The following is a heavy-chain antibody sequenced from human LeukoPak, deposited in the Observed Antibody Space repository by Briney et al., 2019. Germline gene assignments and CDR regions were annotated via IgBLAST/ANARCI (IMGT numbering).Heavy chain of an antibody. CDR3: ATDFYDST. CDR1: GFTFTNAW. Sequence: GGSLRLSCATSGFTFTNAWMNWVRQAPGKGLEWVGRIRSNSDGGTIDYAAPVKGRFTLSRDDSKNTLYLQMNSLQTEDTAVYYCATDFYDSTWGQGTLVTVSS. CDR2: IRSNSDGGTI. D-gene: IGHD3-22*01. V-gene: IGHV3-15*07. J-gene: IGHJ5*02.